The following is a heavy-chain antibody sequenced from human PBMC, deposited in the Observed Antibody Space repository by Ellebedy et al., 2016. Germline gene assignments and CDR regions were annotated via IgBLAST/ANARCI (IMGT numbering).Heavy chain of an antibody. CDR2: ISGGGDST. CDR1: GFSFRDFL. V-gene: IGHV3-23*01. Sequence: GESLKISCEASGFSFRDFLMSWVRQAPGGGLEWVSTISGGGDSTVYADSVKGRFTISRDNSRNTLYLQMNSLRAEDTAIYYCYYGHYSGSWGQGTLVTVSS. J-gene: IGHJ4*02. CDR3: YYGHYSGS. D-gene: IGHD4-17*01.